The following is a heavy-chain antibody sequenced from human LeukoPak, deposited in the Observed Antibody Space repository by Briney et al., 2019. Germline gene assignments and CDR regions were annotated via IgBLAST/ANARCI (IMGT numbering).Heavy chain of an antibody. V-gene: IGHV1-8*01. CDR3: ASLWRSYYYYGMDV. CDR1: GYTFTSYD. Sequence: ASVKVSCKASGYTFTSYDINWVRQATGQGLEWMGWMNPNSGNTGYAQKFQGRVTMTRNTSISTAYMELSSLRSEDTAVYYCASLWRSYYYYGMDVWGQGTTVTVSS. CDR2: MNPNSGNT. D-gene: IGHD4/OR15-4a*01. J-gene: IGHJ6*02.